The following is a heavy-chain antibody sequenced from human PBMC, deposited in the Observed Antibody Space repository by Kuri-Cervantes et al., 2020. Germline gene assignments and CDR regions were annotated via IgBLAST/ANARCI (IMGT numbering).Heavy chain of an antibody. D-gene: IGHD3-3*01. CDR1: GFTLSNAW. Sequence: GESLKISCAASGFTLSNAWMSWVRQAPGKGLEWVGRIKSKTDGGTTDYAAPVKGRFTISRDDSKNTLYLQMNSLKTEDTAVYYCTTLFYDFWSGYFGFDPWGQGTLVTVSS. CDR2: IKSKTDGGTT. V-gene: IGHV3-15*01. J-gene: IGHJ5*02. CDR3: TTLFYDFWSGYFGFDP.